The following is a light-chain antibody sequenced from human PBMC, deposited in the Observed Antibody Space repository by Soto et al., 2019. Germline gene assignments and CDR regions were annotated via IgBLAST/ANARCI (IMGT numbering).Light chain of an antibody. Sequence: QSVLTQPASVSGSPGQSITISCTGTSSDVGGYNYVSWYQQHPGKAPKLMIYDVSNRPSGVSNRFSGSKSGNTASLTISGLQAEDEADYYCSSYPSSSTLLNVFGTGTKVTVL. CDR2: DVS. J-gene: IGLJ1*01. CDR3: SSYPSSSTLLNV. V-gene: IGLV2-14*01. CDR1: SSDVGGYNY.